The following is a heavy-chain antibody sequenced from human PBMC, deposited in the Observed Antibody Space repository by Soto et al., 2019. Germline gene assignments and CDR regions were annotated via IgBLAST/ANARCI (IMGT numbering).Heavy chain of an antibody. Sequence: VASVKVSCTASGYTFTSYAMHWVRQAPGQRLEWMGWINAGNGNTKYSQKFQGRVTITRDTSASTAYMELSSLRSEDTAVYYCARARYDFWSGYYTTGDYYYYMDVWGKGTTVTVS. V-gene: IGHV1-3*01. CDR3: ARARYDFWSGYYTTGDYYYYMDV. J-gene: IGHJ6*03. CDR1: GYTFTSYA. D-gene: IGHD3-3*01. CDR2: INAGNGNT.